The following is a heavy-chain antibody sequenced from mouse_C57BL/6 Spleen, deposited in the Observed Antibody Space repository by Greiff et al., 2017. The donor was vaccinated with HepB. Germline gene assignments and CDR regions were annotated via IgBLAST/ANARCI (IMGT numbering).Heavy chain of an antibody. CDR2: IYPGDGDT. Sequence: VQRVESGPELVKPGASVKISCKASGYAFSSAWMNWVKQRPGKGLEWIGRIYPGDGDTNYNGKFKGKATLTADESSSTAYMQLSSLTSEDSSVYFCARMRYGTYFDYCGQGTTLTVSS. J-gene: IGHJ2*01. D-gene: IGHD1-1*01. CDR1: GYAFSSAW. CDR3: ARMRYGTYFDY. V-gene: IGHV1-82*01.